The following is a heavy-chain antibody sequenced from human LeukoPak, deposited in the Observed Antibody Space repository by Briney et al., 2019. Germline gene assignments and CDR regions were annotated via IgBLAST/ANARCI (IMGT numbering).Heavy chain of an antibody. Sequence: SGGSLRLSCAASGFTFRSYWMTWVRQAPGKGLEWVANIKQDGSEKYYADSVKGRFTISRDNSKNTLYLQMDSLRAEDTAVYYCAKDRSLEWLLLDYWGQGTLVTVSS. CDR1: GFTFRSYW. D-gene: IGHD3-3*01. CDR2: IKQDGSEK. V-gene: IGHV3-7*01. CDR3: AKDRSLEWLLLDY. J-gene: IGHJ4*02.